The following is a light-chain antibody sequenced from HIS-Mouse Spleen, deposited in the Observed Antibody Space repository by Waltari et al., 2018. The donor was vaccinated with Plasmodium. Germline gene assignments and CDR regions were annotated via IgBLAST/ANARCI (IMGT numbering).Light chain of an antibody. Sequence: EIVLTQSPGTLSLSPGERATLSCRASQSVSSSYLAWYQQKPGQAPRLLIYGASSRATCHPGRFSGSWSGTDFTLTISRLEPEDFAVYYCQQYGSSPYTFGQGTKLEIK. V-gene: IGKV3-20*01. CDR2: GAS. CDR3: QQYGSSPYT. CDR1: QSVSSSY. J-gene: IGKJ2*01.